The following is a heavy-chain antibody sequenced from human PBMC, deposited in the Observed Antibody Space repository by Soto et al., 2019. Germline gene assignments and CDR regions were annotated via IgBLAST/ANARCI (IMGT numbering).Heavy chain of an antibody. D-gene: IGHD1-1*01. J-gene: IGHJ4*02. Sequence: QITLKHSGPTLVKPTQTLTLTCTVSGFSLTTPGLGVGWIRQPPGKALEWLTLVYWHDDKRYSSSLRDRLTIARHTSNNQVVLSMTNMDPEDSATYYCVRLMSTDTTGYFDYWGQGILVTVSS. V-gene: IGHV2-5*01. CDR1: GFSLTTPGLG. CDR3: VRLMSTDTTGYFDY. CDR2: VYWHDDK.